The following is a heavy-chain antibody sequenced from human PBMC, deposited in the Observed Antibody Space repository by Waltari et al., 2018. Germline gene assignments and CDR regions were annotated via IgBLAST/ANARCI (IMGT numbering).Heavy chain of an antibody. Sequence: QVQLQESGPGLVKPSQTLSLTCTVSGGSISSGGYYWSWIRQHPGKGLEWIGYIYYSGSIYYNPALKSRVTISVDTSKNQFSLKLSSVTAADTAVYYCASCEGREQQLVPMGWFDPWGQGTLVTVSS. CDR3: ASCEGREQQLVPMGWFDP. CDR2: IYYSGSI. CDR1: GGSISSGGYY. J-gene: IGHJ5*02. V-gene: IGHV4-31*03. D-gene: IGHD6-13*01.